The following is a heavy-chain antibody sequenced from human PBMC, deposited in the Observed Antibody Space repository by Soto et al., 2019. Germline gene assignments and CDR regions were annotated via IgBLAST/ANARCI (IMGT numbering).Heavy chain of an antibody. D-gene: IGHD2-2*01. Sequence: GGSLRLSCAASGFTFSNAWMSWVRQAPGKGLEWVGRIKSKTDGGTTDYAAPVKGRFTISRDDSKNTLYLQMNSLKTEDTAVYYCTTYYLVPAATGYRYYDLWGRGPLVTVSS. V-gene: IGHV3-15*01. CDR3: TTYYLVPAATGYRYYDL. J-gene: IGHJ2*01. CDR1: GFTFSNAW. CDR2: IKSKTDGGTT.